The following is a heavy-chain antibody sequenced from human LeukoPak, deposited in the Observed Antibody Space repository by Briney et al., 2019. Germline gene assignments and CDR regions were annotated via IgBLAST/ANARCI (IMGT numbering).Heavy chain of an antibody. V-gene: IGHV4-59*01. J-gene: IGHJ3*02. CDR1: GGSISSYY. CDR3: ARALRYCSSTSCYTGAFDI. CDR2: IYYSGST. Sequence: SETLSLTCTVSGGSISSYYWSWIRQPPGKGLEWIGYIYYSGSTNYNPSLKSRVTISVDTSKNQFSLKLSSVTAADTAVYYCARALRYCSSTSCYTGAFDIWGQGTMVTVSP. D-gene: IGHD2-2*02.